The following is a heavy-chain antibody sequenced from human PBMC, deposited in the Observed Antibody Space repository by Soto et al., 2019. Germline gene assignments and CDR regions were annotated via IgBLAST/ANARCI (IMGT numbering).Heavy chain of an antibody. CDR3: ARRNYRGGVYNWFDP. D-gene: IGHD1-7*01. V-gene: IGHV1-46*01. CDR2: INPSGGST. Sequence: VASVKVSCKASGYTFTSYYMHWVRQAPGQGLEWMGIINPSGGSTSYAQKFQGRVTMTRDTSTSTVYMELSSLRSEDTAVYYCARRNYRGGVYNWFDPWGQGTLVTVSS. CDR1: GYTFTSYY. J-gene: IGHJ5*02.